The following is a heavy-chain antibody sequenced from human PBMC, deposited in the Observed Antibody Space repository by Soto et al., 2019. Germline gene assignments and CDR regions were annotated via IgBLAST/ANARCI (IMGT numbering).Heavy chain of an antibody. D-gene: IGHD3-3*01. CDR2: ISADGSDK. CDR1: GFTFSNFG. V-gene: IGHV3-30*18. J-gene: IGHJ4*02. CDR3: TKGSEVARQELDY. Sequence: QVQLVESGGGVVQPGRSLRLSCAASGFTFSNFGMHWGRQAPGKGLEWVAAISADGSDKYFSDSVKGRFTISRDNSKNTPFLQMDSLSVGYKAVYYCTKGSEVARQELDYWGQGTLVTVSS.